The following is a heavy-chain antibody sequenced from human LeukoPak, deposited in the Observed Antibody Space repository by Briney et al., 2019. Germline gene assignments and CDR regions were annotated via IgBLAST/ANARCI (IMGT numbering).Heavy chain of an antibody. CDR2: IFFSGST. Sequence: SETLSLTCIVSGASISSDYWSWIRQPPGKGLEWIGYIFFSGSTNYNPSLKSRVTMSVDTSKNQFSLNLSSVTAADTAVYYCARGEMATIEDAFDIWGQGTMVTVSS. D-gene: IGHD5-24*01. CDR1: GASISSDY. J-gene: IGHJ3*02. V-gene: IGHV4-59*01. CDR3: ARGEMATIEDAFDI.